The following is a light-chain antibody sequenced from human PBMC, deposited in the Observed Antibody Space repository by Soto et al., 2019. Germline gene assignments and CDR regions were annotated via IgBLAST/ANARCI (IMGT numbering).Light chain of an antibody. J-gene: IGKJ2*01. V-gene: IGKV2-28*01. Sequence: DIVMTQSPLSLPVTPGEPASISCRSSQSLLHSNGYNYLDWYLQKPGQSPQLLIYSGSNRAPGVPDRFRGSGSGTGFTLKISRVEAEDVGVYYCMQALQTPRTCGQGTKLEIK. CDR1: QSLLHSNGYNY. CDR2: SGS. CDR3: MQALQTPRT.